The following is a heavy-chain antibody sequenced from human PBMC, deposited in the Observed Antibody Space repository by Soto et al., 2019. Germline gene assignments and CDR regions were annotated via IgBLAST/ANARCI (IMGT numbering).Heavy chain of an antibody. D-gene: IGHD6-13*01. Sequence: TSETLSLTCTVSGGSITNYYWTWIRQTPGKGLEWIGYVYYTGSTNYNPSLKSRVTISEDTSKNQFSLKLLSVTTADTAVYFCAAGEASSRNLAPYYLDFWGQGTLVTVSS. CDR3: AAGEASSRNLAPYYLDF. J-gene: IGHJ4*02. CDR1: GGSITNYY. CDR2: VYYTGST. V-gene: IGHV4-59*01.